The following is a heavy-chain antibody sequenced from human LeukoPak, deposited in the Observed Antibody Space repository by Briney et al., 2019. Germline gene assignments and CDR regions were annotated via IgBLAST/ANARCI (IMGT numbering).Heavy chain of an antibody. Sequence: SETLSLTCAVYGGSFSGYYWSWIRQPPGKGLEWVGGIHHSGSTKYNPSLKSRVTISVDTSKNQFSLKLSSVTAADTAVYYCASLKRGYYGSGSYYTLDYWGQGTLVTVSS. CDR3: ASLKRGYYGSGSYYTLDY. D-gene: IGHD3-10*01. CDR1: GGSFSGYY. V-gene: IGHV4-34*01. CDR2: IHHSGST. J-gene: IGHJ4*02.